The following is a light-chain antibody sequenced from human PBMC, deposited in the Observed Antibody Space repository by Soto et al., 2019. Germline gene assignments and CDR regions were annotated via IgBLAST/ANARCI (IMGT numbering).Light chain of an antibody. J-gene: IGLJ1*01. CDR1: KNDIGVYDF. V-gene: IGLV2-8*01. Sequence: QSVLTQPPSASGSPGQSVTISCTGTKNDIGVYDFVSWYQHHPGKAPRLSIYEVVQRPSGVPDRFSGSKSGNTASLTVSGLQAVDEADYFCKSYAGSNTYVFGSGTKVTVL. CDR2: EVV. CDR3: KSYAGSNTYV.